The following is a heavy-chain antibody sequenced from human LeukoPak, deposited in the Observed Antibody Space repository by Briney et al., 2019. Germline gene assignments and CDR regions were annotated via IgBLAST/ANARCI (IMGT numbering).Heavy chain of an antibody. V-gene: IGHV1-46*01. Sequence: ASVKVSCKASGYTFTSYYMHWVRQAPGQGLEWMGIINPSGGSTSYAQKFQGRVTMTRDTSTSTVYMELSSLRSDDTAVYYCARALITGTPIDYWGQGTLVTVSS. CDR2: INPSGGST. J-gene: IGHJ4*02. CDR3: ARALITGTPIDY. D-gene: IGHD1-7*01. CDR1: GYTFTSYY.